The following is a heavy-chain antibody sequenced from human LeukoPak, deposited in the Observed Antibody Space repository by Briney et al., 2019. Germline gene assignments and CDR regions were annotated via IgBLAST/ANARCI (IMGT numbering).Heavy chain of an antibody. CDR1: GGSISSYY. CDR3: ARVWRGYSGYDSHLDY. V-gene: IGHV4-59*01. D-gene: IGHD5-12*01. CDR2: IYYSGST. J-gene: IGHJ4*02. Sequence: SETLSLTCTVSGGSISSYYWSWIRQPPGKGLEWIGYIYYSGSTNYNPSLKSRVTISVDTSKNQFSLKLSSVTAVDTAVYYCARVWRGYSGYDSHLDYWGQGTLVTVSS.